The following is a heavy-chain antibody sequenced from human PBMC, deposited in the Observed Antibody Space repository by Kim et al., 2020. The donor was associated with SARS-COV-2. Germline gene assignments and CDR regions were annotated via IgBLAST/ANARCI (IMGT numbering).Heavy chain of an antibody. Sequence: ASVKVSCKASGYTFTSYYMHWVRQAPGQGLEWMGIINPSGGSTSYAQKFQGRVTMTRDTSTSTVYMELSSLRSEDTAVYYCARDVRDIVVVVAALRMDVCGQGTTVTVS. V-gene: IGHV1-46*01. CDR3: ARDVRDIVVVVAALRMDV. CDR2: INPSGGST. D-gene: IGHD2-15*01. CDR1: GYTFTSYY. J-gene: IGHJ6*02.